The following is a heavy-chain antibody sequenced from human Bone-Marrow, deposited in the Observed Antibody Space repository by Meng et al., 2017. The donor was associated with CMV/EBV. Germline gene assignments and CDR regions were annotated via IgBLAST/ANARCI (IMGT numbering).Heavy chain of an antibody. CDR3: AIEPTGGGESTGFDY. J-gene: IGHJ4*02. CDR1: GYTFSTYE. CDR2: MNPNSGAT. D-gene: IGHD3-16*01. Sequence: ASVKVSCKASGYTFSTYEINWVRQATGQGLEWMGWMNPNSGATVFAQKFQGRDIITRDTSISTAYMELSSLRSEDTAVYYCAIEPTGGGESTGFDYWGQGTPVTVSS. V-gene: IGHV1-8*03.